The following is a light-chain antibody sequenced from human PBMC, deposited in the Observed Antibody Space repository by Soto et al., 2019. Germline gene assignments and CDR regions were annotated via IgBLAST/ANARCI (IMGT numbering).Light chain of an antibody. CDR3: QQYNNWPQT. V-gene: IGKV3-15*01. J-gene: IGKJ1*01. Sequence: EVMMTQSPATLSVSPGERATLSCRASQSVHSNLAWYQQKPGQAPRLLIYGASTRATGFPARTSGSGSGTDFTLTISSLQPEDFAVYYCQQYNNWPQTLGQGTKV. CDR1: QSVHSN. CDR2: GAS.